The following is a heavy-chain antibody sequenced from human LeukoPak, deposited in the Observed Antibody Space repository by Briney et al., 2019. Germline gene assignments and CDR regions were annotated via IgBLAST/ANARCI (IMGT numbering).Heavy chain of an antibody. D-gene: IGHD3-10*01. CDR2: INHSGST. CDR1: GGSFSGYY. CDR3: ARGRGGYYGSGPYYYYYYYMDV. V-gene: IGHV4-34*01. Sequence: SETLSLTCAVYGGSFSGYYWSWIRQPPGKGLEWIGEINHSGSTNYNPSLKSRVTISVDTSKNQFSLKLSSVTAADTAVYYCARGRGGYYGSGPYYYYYYYMDVWGKGTTVTVSS. J-gene: IGHJ6*03.